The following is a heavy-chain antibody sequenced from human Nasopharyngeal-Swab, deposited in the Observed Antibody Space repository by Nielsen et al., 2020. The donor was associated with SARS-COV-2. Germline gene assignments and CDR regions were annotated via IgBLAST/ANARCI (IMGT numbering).Heavy chain of an antibody. CDR3: ASVGAEAYYYYYYGMDV. V-gene: IGHV1-18*01. D-gene: IGHD1-26*01. CDR2: ISAYNGNT. J-gene: IGHJ6*02. CDR1: GYTFTSYG. Sequence: ASVKVSCKASGYTFTSYGISWVRQAPGQGLEWMGWISAYNGNTNYAQKLQGRVTMTTDTSTSTAYMELRSLRSDDTAVYYCASVGAEAYYYYYYGMDVWGQGTTVTVSS.